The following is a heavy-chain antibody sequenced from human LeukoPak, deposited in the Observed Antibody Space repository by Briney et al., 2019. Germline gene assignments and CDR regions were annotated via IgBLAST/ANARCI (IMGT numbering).Heavy chain of an antibody. Sequence: PGGSLRLSCVASGFSFTTYAMSWVRQAPGKGLEWLSVISGSGGSAYVADSVKGRFTISRDNSNNTVFLQMNNLRPEDTAKYYCAKDRQGRAASDYWGQGTLVSVTS. CDR1: GFSFTTYA. D-gene: IGHD6-25*01. CDR3: AKDRQGRAASDY. J-gene: IGHJ4*02. V-gene: IGHV3-23*01. CDR2: ISGSGGSA.